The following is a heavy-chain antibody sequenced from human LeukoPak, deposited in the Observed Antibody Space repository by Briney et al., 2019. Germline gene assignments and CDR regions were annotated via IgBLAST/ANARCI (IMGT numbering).Heavy chain of an antibody. V-gene: IGHV1-46*01. Sequence: ASVKVSCKASGYTFTSYYMHWVRQAPGQGLEWMGIINPSGGSTSYAQKFQGRVTMTRDTSTSTVYMQLSSLRSEDTAVYYCARGLEYYGSGSYAASDYWGQGTLVTVSS. CDR3: ARGLEYYGSGSYAASDY. J-gene: IGHJ4*02. CDR1: GYTFTSYY. D-gene: IGHD3-10*01. CDR2: INPSGGST.